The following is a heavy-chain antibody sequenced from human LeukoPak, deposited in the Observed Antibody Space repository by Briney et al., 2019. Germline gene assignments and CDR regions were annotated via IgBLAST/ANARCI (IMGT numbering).Heavy chain of an antibody. V-gene: IGHV3-48*01. D-gene: IGHD6-19*01. CDR3: ARDRVGYSSGWFDY. CDR1: GFTFSSYS. CDR2: ISSSSSTI. Sequence: GSLRLSCAASGFTFSSYSMNWVRQAPGKGLEWVSYISSSSSTIYYADSVKGRFTISRDNAKNSLYLQMNSLRAEDTAVYYCARDRVGYSSGWFDYWGQGTLVTVSS. J-gene: IGHJ4*02.